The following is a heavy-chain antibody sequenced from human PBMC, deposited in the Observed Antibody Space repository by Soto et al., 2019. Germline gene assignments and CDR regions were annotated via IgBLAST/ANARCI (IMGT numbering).Heavy chain of an antibody. V-gene: IGHV3-23*01. D-gene: IGHD3-16*02. Sequence: GGSLRLSCAASGFTFSSYAMSWVRQAPGKGLEWVSAISGSGGSTYYADSVKGRFTISRDNSKNTLYLQMNSLRAEDTAVYYWAKGVYDYIWGSYRPFPDYWGQGTLVTVSS. CDR2: ISGSGGST. CDR1: GFTFSSYA. CDR3: AKGVYDYIWGSYRPFPDY. J-gene: IGHJ4*02.